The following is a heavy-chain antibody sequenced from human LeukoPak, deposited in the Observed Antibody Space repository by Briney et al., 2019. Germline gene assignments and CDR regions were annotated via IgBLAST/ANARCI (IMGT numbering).Heavy chain of an antibody. D-gene: IGHD2-2*01. CDR1: GYTFTCYY. Sequence: ASVKVSCKASGYTFTCYYMHWVRQAPGQGLEWMGWINPNSGGTNYAQKFQGRVTMTRDTSISTAYMELSRLRSDDTAVYYCARSSRGGSSTSLDYWGQGTLVTVSS. V-gene: IGHV1-2*02. CDR2: INPNSGGT. J-gene: IGHJ4*02. CDR3: ARSSRGGSSTSLDY.